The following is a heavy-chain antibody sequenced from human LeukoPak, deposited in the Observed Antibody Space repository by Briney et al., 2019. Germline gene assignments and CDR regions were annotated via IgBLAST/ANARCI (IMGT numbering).Heavy chain of an antibody. Sequence: SETLSLTCAVYGGSLSGYYWSWIRQPPGKGLEWIGEINHSGSTNYNPSLKSRVTISVDTSKNQFSLKLSSVTAADTAVYYCARWNYYDSSGYYYSTFDYWGQGTLVTVSS. CDR2: INHSGST. D-gene: IGHD3-22*01. V-gene: IGHV4-34*01. J-gene: IGHJ4*02. CDR1: GGSLSGYY. CDR3: ARWNYYDSSGYYYSTFDY.